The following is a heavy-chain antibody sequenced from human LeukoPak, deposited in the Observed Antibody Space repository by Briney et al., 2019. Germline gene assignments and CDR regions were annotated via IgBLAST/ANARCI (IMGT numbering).Heavy chain of an antibody. J-gene: IGHJ4*02. D-gene: IGHD2-2*01. CDR3: ARGGPAAMGISNFDY. CDR2: VCSILSYI. V-gene: IGHV3-21*01. Sequence: GVSDSLPHAACRFTFSRYSMKWLHQAPGKGLDWVSWVCSILSYIYFADSTKDPFTIPSGNAKNSLHLQMNSLRAEATAVYYCARGGPAAMGISNFDYWGQGTLVTVCS. CDR1: RFTFSRYS.